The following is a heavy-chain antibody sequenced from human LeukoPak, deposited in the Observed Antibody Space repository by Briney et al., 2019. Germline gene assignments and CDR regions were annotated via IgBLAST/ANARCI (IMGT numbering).Heavy chain of an antibody. Sequence: KTSETLSLTCTVSGGSISSSSYYWGWIRQPPGKGLEWIGSIYYSGSTYYNPSLKSRVTISVDTSKNQFSLKLSSVTAADTAVYYCARYVSSGHFTNFDYWGQGTLVTVSS. CDR2: IYYSGST. CDR1: GGSISSSSYY. CDR3: ARYVSSGHFTNFDY. D-gene: IGHD6-19*01. V-gene: IGHV4-39*01. J-gene: IGHJ4*02.